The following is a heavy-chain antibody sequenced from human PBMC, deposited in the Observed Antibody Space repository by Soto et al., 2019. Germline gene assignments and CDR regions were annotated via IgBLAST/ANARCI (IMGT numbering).Heavy chain of an antibody. CDR3: XXXXXPSLN. Sequence: QVQLVQSGAEVKKPGASVKVSCKASGYTFTSYGISWVRQAPGQGLEWMGWISAYNGNTNYAQKLQGRVTMTTDTXXXXXXXXXXXXXXXXXXXXXXXXXXXPSLNWCQGTLVTVSS. J-gene: IGHJ4*02. CDR2: ISAYNGNT. D-gene: IGHD2-2*01. V-gene: IGHV1-18*01. CDR1: GYTFTSYG.